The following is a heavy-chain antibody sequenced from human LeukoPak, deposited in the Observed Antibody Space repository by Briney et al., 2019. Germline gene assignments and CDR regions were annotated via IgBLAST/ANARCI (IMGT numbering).Heavy chain of an antibody. CDR1: GYSFSTYG. CDR2: IIPIFGTA. J-gene: IGHJ4*02. CDR3: ARAKSIEATPGY. D-gene: IGHD6-6*01. Sequence: SVKVSCKTSGYSFSTYGISWVRQAPGQGLEWMGGIIPIFGTANYAQKFQGRVTITADESTSTAYMELSSLRSEDTAVYYCARAKSIEATPGYWGQGTLVTVSS. V-gene: IGHV1-69*13.